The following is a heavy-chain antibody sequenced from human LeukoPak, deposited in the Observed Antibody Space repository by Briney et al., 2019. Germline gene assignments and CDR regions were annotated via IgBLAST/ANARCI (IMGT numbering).Heavy chain of an antibody. CDR3: AGYYDSSGPMGYRI. CDR2: IYTSGST. CDR1: GGSISSGSYF. D-gene: IGHD3-22*01. J-gene: IGHJ3*02. V-gene: IGHV4-61*02. Sequence: SQNLSLTCTVSGGSISSGSYFWSWIRQPAGKGLEWIGRIYTSGSTKYNPSLKSRVTISVDTSRNQFSLKLSSVTAADTAVYYCAGYYDSSGPMGYRIWGQGTMVTVSS.